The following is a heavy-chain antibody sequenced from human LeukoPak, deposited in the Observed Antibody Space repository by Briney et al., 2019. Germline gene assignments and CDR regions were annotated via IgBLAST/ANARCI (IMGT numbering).Heavy chain of an antibody. CDR1: GGSITSTNY. J-gene: IGHJ4*02. CDR3: ARDQGIYNYRVIDS. CDR2: VNLQGST. V-gene: IGHV4-4*02. Sequence: SETLSLTCGVSGGSITSTNYWTWVRQPPGKGLEWIGEVNLQGSTNYNPSLMGRVAISVDMSENHISLQLTSVTAADPAVYYCARDQGIYNYRVIDSWGQGTLVTVSS. D-gene: IGHD5-18*01.